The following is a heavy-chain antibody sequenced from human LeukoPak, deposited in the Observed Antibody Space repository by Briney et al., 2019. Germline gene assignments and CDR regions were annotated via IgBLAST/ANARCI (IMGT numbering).Heavy chain of an antibody. Sequence: KTGGSLRLSCAASGFTFSNAWMSWVRQAPGKGLEWVGRIKSKVDGGTTDYGAPVEGRFTISRDDSKNMLYLEMNSLKTEDTAVCYCTTAGRDYVWGSYRPFHYWGQGTLVTISS. CDR1: GFTFSNAW. V-gene: IGHV3-15*01. CDR2: IKSKVDGGTT. D-gene: IGHD3-16*02. CDR3: TTAGRDYVWGSYRPFHY. J-gene: IGHJ4*02.